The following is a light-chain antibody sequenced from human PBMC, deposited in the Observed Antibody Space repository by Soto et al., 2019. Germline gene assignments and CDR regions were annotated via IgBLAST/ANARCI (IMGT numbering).Light chain of an antibody. Sequence: EILLTQSPDTLSLSPGERATLSCRAAQSVGTRLAWYQHKTGQAPRLLISGASSRATGIPDRFTGSGSETSFTLTISRLEPEDFAVYFCYQYDSSPWTFGQGTKVDIK. CDR1: QSVGTR. CDR2: GAS. J-gene: IGKJ1*01. CDR3: YQYDSSPWT. V-gene: IGKV3-20*01.